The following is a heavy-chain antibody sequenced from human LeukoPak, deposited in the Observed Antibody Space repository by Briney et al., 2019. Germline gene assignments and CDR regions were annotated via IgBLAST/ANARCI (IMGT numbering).Heavy chain of an antibody. CDR3: ARDWSSSSGYYYIFDY. Sequence: GGSLRLSCAASGFTFDDYAMHWVRQAPGKGLEWVSGISWNSGSIGYADSVKGRFTISRDNAKNSLYLQMNSLRAEDTAVYYCARDWSSSSGYYYIFDYWGQGTLVTVSS. D-gene: IGHD3-22*01. J-gene: IGHJ4*02. V-gene: IGHV3-9*01. CDR1: GFTFDDYA. CDR2: ISWNSGSI.